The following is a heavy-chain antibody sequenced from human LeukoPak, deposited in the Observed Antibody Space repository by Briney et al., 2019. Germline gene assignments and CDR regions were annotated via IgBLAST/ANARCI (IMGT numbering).Heavy chain of an antibody. CDR2: IDIYSTKT. Sequence: GRSLRLSCAASGFTFSSYAMTWVRQAPGKGLEWVSAIDIYSTKTNYADSVKGRFTISRDNSKNTLYLRMNSLRGEDTAIYYCARDWKADFWGHGTLVTVSS. CDR1: GFTFSSYA. J-gene: IGHJ4*01. CDR3: ARDWKADF. V-gene: IGHV3-23*05. D-gene: IGHD1-1*01.